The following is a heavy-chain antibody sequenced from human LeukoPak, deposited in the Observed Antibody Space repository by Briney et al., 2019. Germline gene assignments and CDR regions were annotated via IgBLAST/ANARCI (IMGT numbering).Heavy chain of an antibody. CDR3: VRGHSSSSNYFDY. CDR2: ISGNGGST. D-gene: IGHD6-6*01. V-gene: IGHV3-64D*09. CDR1: GFTFSSYG. J-gene: IGHJ4*02. Sequence: GGSLRLSCSASGFTFSSYGMRWVRQASGKGLEYVSGISGNGGSTNYADSVKGRFTISRDNSKNTLYLQMNSLRPEDTAVYYCVRGHSSSSNYFDYWGQGSLVTVSS.